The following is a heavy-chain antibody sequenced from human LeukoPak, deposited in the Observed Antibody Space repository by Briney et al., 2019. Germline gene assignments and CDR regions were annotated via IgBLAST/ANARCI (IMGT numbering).Heavy chain of an antibody. V-gene: IGHV4-34*01. Sequence: SETLSLTCAVYGGSFSGDYWSWIRQPPGKGLEWIGEINHSGSTNYNPSLKSRVTISVDTSKNQFSLKLSSVTAADTAVYYCARRGHYDFWSGYPNWFDPWGQGTLVTVSS. J-gene: IGHJ5*02. CDR1: GGSFSGDY. D-gene: IGHD3-3*01. CDR2: INHSGST. CDR3: ARRGHYDFWSGYPNWFDP.